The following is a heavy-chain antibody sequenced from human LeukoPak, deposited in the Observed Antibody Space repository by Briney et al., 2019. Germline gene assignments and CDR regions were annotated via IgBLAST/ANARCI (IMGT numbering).Heavy chain of an antibody. J-gene: IGHJ4*02. CDR2: IYGGGNT. Sequence: PGGSLRLSCAVSGFTFSNTFMNWVRQTPGKGLEWVSVIYGGGNTYYADSVKGRFTISRDNSKNTVFLQMSSLRAEDRAVYYCMRDSAFWGQGTLVTVSS. CDR1: GFTFSNTF. V-gene: IGHV3-53*01. CDR3: MRDSAF.